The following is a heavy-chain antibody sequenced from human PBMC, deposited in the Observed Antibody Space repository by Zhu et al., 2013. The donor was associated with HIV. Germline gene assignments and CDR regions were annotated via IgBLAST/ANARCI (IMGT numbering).Heavy chain of an antibody. D-gene: IGHD3-10*01. Sequence: VQLVESGGGLVQPGGSLRLSCAASGFTFSSYWMHWVRQAPGKGLVWVSHINRDGSSTTYADSVKGRFTISRDNAKNTLYLQMNSLRAEDTAVYYCSSSGSPTVMAGYWGQGTLVTVSS. CDR1: GFTFSSYW. CDR3: SSSGSPTVMAGY. J-gene: IGHJ4*02. V-gene: IGHV3-74*01. CDR2: INRDGSST.